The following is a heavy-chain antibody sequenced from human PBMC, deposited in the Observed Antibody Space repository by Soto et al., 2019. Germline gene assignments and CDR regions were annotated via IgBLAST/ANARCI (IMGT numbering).Heavy chain of an antibody. J-gene: IGHJ4*02. CDR3: ASTKDETLYFDY. CDR2: IHYSGST. CDR1: GDSISISSYY. V-gene: IGHV4-39*01. D-gene: IGHD2-15*01. Sequence: QLQLQESGPGLVKPSETLSLTCSVSGDSISISSYYWGWVRQPPGKGLEWIGSIHYSGSTHYNPSLQSRVTISGDASKKLFSLKLGSVTAAATAMYYCASTKDETLYFDYWGQGNLVTVSS.